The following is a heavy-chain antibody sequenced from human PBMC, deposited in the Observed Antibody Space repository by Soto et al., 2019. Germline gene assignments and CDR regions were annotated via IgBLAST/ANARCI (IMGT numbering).Heavy chain of an antibody. J-gene: IGHJ6*04. V-gene: IGHV3-33*01. CDR1: GFTFSSYG. Sequence: FLRLSCAASGFTFSSYGIHWVRQAPGNGLEWVAVIWYDGSNKYYADSVKGRFTISRDNSKNTLYLQMNSLRAEDTAVYYCARGRLGFCSSPSSSPAFYGMDVGGKGPRVTVP. CDR3: ARGRLGFCSSPSSSPAFYGMDV. D-gene: IGHD2-2*01. CDR2: IWYDGSNK.